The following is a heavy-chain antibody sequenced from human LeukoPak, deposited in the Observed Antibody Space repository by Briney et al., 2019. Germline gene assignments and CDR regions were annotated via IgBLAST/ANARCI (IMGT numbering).Heavy chain of an antibody. CDR1: GFTFNSYP. V-gene: IGHV3-64D*06. Sequence: GESLRLSCSASGFTFNSYPVHWVRQAPGKGLEYVSGISRNGGSTYYADSVKGRSTISRDNSKNTLYLQMSSLRAEDTAVYYCVKESGFMVAPNSAFDIWGQGTMVTVSS. D-gene: IGHD4/OR15-4a*01. CDR3: VKESGFMVAPNSAFDI. CDR2: ISRNGGST. J-gene: IGHJ3*02.